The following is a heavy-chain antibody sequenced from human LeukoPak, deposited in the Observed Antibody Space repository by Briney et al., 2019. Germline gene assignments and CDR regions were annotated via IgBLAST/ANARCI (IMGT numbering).Heavy chain of an antibody. V-gene: IGHV4-39*07. CDR2: IYYSGST. J-gene: IGHJ3*02. CDR1: GGSISSSSYY. CDR3: ARGKSIGWWDAFDI. D-gene: IGHD2-8*02. Sequence: PSETLSLTCTVSGGSISSSSYYWGWIRQPPGKGLEWIGSIYYSGSTYYNPSLKSRVTISVDTSKNQFSLKLSSVTAADTAVYYCARGKSIGWWDAFDIWGQGTMVTVSS.